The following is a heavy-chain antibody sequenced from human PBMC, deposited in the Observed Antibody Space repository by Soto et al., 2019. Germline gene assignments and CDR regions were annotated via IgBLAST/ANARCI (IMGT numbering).Heavy chain of an antibody. CDR1: GGSISSYY. CDR2: IYYSGST. J-gene: IGHJ4*02. D-gene: IGHD3-10*01. V-gene: IGHV4-59*08. Sequence: QVQLQESGPGLVKPSETLSLTCTVSGGSISSYYWSWIRQPPGKGLEWIGYIYYSGSTNYNPPLKSRVTISVDTSKNQSSLKLSSVTAADTAVYYCARRPSDIWFGEFFFDYWGQGTLVTVSS. CDR3: ARRPSDIWFGEFFFDY.